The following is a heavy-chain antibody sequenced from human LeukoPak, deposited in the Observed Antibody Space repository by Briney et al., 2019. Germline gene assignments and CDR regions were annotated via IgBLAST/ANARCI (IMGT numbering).Heavy chain of an antibody. CDR1: GYSFTSYW. CDR3: ARQVAYTSGRTFDF. D-gene: IGHD6-19*01. CDR2: IYPGDSDS. Sequence: GESLKISCRGSGYSFTSYWIGWVRQMPGIGLEWMGIIYPGDSDSRYSPSFQGQVTISADKSISTAYLQWSSLKASDTAMYYCARQVAYTSGRTFDFWGQGTLVTVSS. J-gene: IGHJ4*02. V-gene: IGHV5-51*01.